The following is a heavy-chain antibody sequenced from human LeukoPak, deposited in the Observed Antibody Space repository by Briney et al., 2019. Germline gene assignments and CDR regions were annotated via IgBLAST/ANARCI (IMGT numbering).Heavy chain of an antibody. CDR2: INPNSGGT. J-gene: IGHJ4*02. CDR1: GYTFTGYY. V-gene: IGHV1-2*02. CDR3: ARVHSGYDFSY. D-gene: IGHD5-12*01. Sequence: ASVKVSCKAFGYTFTGYYIHWVRQAPGQGLEWMGWINPNSGGTNCAQNFQGRVTMTRDTSISTAYMDLSRLRSDDTAVYYCARVHSGYDFSYWGQGTLVTVSS.